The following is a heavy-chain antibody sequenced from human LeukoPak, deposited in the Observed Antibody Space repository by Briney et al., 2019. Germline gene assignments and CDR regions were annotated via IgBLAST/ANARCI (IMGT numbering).Heavy chain of an antibody. CDR1: GGSISSGGYS. CDR2: IYHSGST. CDR3: ASSGYAFDI. Sequence: SQTLSLTCAVSGGSISSGGYSWSWIRQPPGKGLEWIGYIYHSGSTYYSPSLKSRVTISVDRSKNQFSLKLSSVTAADTAVYYCASSGYAFDIWGQGTMVTVSS. J-gene: IGHJ3*02. D-gene: IGHD3-22*01. V-gene: IGHV4-30-2*01.